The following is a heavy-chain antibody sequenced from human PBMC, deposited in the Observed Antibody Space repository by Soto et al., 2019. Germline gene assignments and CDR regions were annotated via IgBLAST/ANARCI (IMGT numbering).Heavy chain of an antibody. V-gene: IGHV3-23*01. Sequence: HPGGSLRLSCAASGFTFSSYAMSWVRQAPGKGLEWVSAISGSGGSTYYADSVKGRFTISRDNSKNTLYLQMNSLRAEDTAVYYCAKAMVKGLNNWFDPWGQGTLVTVSS. CDR3: AKAMVKGLNNWFDP. CDR2: ISGSGGST. D-gene: IGHD2-15*01. CDR1: GFTFSSYA. J-gene: IGHJ5*02.